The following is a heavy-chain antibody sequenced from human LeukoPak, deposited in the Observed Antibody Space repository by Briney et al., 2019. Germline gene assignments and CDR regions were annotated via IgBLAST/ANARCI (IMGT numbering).Heavy chain of an antibody. Sequence: GGSLRLSCAASGFSFSNYWMSWVRQAPGKGLEWVANIKHDGIEMNYADSAKGRFTISRDNARNSLYLQMTSLRAEDTALYYCTRATGWYPDYWGQGTLITVSS. CDR3: TRATGWYPDY. J-gene: IGHJ4*02. V-gene: IGHV3-7*01. D-gene: IGHD6-19*01. CDR1: GFSFSNYW. CDR2: IKHDGIEM.